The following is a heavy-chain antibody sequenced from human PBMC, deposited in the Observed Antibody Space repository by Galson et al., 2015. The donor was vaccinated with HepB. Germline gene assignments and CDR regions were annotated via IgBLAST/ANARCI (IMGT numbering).Heavy chain of an antibody. D-gene: IGHD3-10*01. J-gene: IGHJ4*02. Sequence: SVKVSCKASGYTFTSYGISWVRQAPRQGLEWMGWISAYNGNTNYAQKLQGRVTMTTDTSTSTAYMELRSLRSDDTAVYYCARDAADYYGSGMRDYWGQGTLVTVSS. V-gene: IGHV1-18*04. CDR1: GYTFTSYG. CDR3: ARDAADYYGSGMRDY. CDR2: ISAYNGNT.